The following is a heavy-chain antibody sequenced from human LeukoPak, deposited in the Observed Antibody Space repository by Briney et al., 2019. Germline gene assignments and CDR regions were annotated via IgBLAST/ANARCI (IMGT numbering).Heavy chain of an antibody. CDR2: INPSGGST. CDR1: GYTFTGYY. Sequence: ASVTVSCKASGYTFTGYYMHWVRQAPGQGLEWMGLINPSGGSTSYAQKFQGRVTMTRDTSTSTVYMELSSLRSEDTAVYYCARDGYSSSAYDAFDIWGQGTTVTVSS. J-gene: IGHJ3*02. V-gene: IGHV1-46*01. D-gene: IGHD6-13*01. CDR3: ARDGYSSSAYDAFDI.